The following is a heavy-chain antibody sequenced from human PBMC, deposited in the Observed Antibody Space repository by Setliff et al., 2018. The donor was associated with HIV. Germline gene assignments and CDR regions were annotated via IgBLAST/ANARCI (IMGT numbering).Heavy chain of an antibody. J-gene: IGHJ6*03. CDR2: IQYDESNK. CDR3: AKSFNSGPTNWNIDV. CDR1: GLTFSRYG. V-gene: IGHV3-30*02. Sequence: GESLKISCAVSGLTFSRYGFHWVRQVPGKGLDWVTFIQYDESNKYYGDSVRGRFTISRDNSKNTLYLQMNSLRSEDTAVYFCAKSFNSGPTNWNIDVWGTGTTVTV. D-gene: IGHD1-20*01.